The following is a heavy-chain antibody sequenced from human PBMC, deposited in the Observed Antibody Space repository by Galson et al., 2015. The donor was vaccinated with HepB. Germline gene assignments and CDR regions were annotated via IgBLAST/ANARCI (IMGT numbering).Heavy chain of an antibody. CDR2: IIPIFGTA. V-gene: IGHV1-69*13. CDR1: GGTFGSYA. J-gene: IGHJ2*01. Sequence: SVKVSCKASGGTFGSYAISWVRQAPGQGLEWMGGIIPIFGTANYAQKFQGRVTITADESTSTAYMELSSLRYEDTAVYYCARDSCSSTSCYNWYFDLWGRGTLVTVSS. D-gene: IGHD2-2*02. CDR3: ARDSCSSTSCYNWYFDL.